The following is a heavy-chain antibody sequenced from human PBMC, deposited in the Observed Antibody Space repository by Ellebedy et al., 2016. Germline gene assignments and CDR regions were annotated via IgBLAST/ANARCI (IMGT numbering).Heavy chain of an antibody. CDR1: GFTFSSYS. J-gene: IGHJ5*02. V-gene: IGHV3-21*01. Sequence: GGSLRLSXAASGFTFSSYSMNWVRQAPGKGLEWVSSISSSSSYIYYADSVKGRFTISRDNAKNSLYLQMNSLRAEDTAVYYCARDPEVPAAHIGRGWFDPWGQGTLVTVSS. CDR3: ARDPEVPAAHIGRGWFDP. D-gene: IGHD2-2*01. CDR2: ISSSSSYI.